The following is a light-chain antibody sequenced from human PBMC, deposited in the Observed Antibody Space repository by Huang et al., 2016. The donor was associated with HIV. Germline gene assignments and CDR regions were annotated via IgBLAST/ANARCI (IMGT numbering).Light chain of an antibody. J-gene: IGKJ4*01. Sequence: EIVLTQSPATLSLSPGERATLSCRASQSVSSSLAWYQQKPGQAPRPLIYDASNRATGIPARFSGSGSGTDFTLTISSLEPEDFAVYYCQQRSNSPLTFGGGTKVEIK. CDR3: QQRSNSPLT. CDR1: QSVSSS. CDR2: DAS. V-gene: IGKV3-11*01.